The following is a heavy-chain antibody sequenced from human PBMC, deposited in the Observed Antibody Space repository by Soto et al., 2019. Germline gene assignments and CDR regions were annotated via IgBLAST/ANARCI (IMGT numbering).Heavy chain of an antibody. CDR3: ARSPTMGTVMDNWFDP. D-gene: IGHD4-17*01. CDR1: GGTFSSYA. V-gene: IGHV1-69*05. Sequence: QVQLVQSGAEVKKPGSSVKVSCKASGGTFSSYAISWVRQAPGQGLEWMGGIIPIFGTANYAQKFQGRVTITPDEYTSTAHMELSSLRSEDTAWYYCARSPTMGTVMDNWFDPWGQGTLVTVSS. J-gene: IGHJ5*02. CDR2: IIPIFGTA.